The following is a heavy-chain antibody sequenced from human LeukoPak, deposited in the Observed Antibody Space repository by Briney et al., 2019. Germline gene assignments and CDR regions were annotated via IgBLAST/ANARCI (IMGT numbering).Heavy chain of an antibody. D-gene: IGHD4-17*01. Sequence: PGGSLRLSCAASGFTFSSHWMSWVRQAPGKGLEWVANIKQDGSEKYYVDSVKGRFTISRDNAKNSLYLQMNSLRAEDTAVYYCARDIDYEDYWGQGTLVTVSS. J-gene: IGHJ4*02. CDR1: GFTFSSHW. CDR3: ARDIDYEDY. CDR2: IKQDGSEK. V-gene: IGHV3-7*01.